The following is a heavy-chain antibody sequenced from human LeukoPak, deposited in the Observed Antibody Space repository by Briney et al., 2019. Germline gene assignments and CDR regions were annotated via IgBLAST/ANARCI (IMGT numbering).Heavy chain of an antibody. CDR2: ITTSSTYT. J-gene: IGHJ4*02. Sequence: GGSLRLSCEASGFSFSSYNMDWVRQTPGKGLEWISSITTSSTYTFYADSVKGRFTISRHNAKNSLYLQMNSLRAEDTAVYYCARGEVHYYGSGSDYWGQGTLVTVSS. CDR3: ARGEVHYYGSGSDY. CDR1: GFSFSSYN. D-gene: IGHD3-10*01. V-gene: IGHV3-21*01.